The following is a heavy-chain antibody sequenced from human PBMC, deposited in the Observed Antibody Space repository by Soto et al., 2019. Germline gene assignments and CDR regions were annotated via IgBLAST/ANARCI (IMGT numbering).Heavy chain of an antibody. Sequence: PGGSLRLSCAASGFTVSSNYMSWVRQAPGKGLEWVSLIYSDGTTYYADSVKGRFTISRDNSKNTLYLQMNSLRAEDTAVCYCASTTAFDYWGQGTLVTVSS. J-gene: IGHJ4*02. D-gene: IGHD4-17*01. CDR3: ASTTAFDY. V-gene: IGHV3-66*01. CDR1: GFTVSSNY. CDR2: IYSDGTT.